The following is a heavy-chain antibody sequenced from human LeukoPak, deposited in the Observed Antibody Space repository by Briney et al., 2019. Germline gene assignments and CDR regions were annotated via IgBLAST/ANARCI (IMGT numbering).Heavy chain of an antibody. D-gene: IGHD5-18*01. J-gene: IGHJ4*02. CDR1: GYTFTSYY. V-gene: IGHV1-46*01. CDR2: INPSGGST. Sequence: ASVKVSCKASGYTFTSYYMHWVRQAPGQGLEWMGIINPSGGSTSYAQKFQGRVTMTRDTSTSTVYMELSSLRSEDTAVYYCAGASASYGCDYWGQGTLVTVSS. CDR3: AGASASYGCDY.